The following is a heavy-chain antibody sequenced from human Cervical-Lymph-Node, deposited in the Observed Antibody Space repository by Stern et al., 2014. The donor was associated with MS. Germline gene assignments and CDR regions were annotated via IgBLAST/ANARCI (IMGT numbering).Heavy chain of an antibody. D-gene: IGHD6-19*01. CDR2: IWYDGSNK. J-gene: IGHJ5*02. V-gene: IGHV3-33*01. Sequence: VQLVESGGGVVQPGRSLRLSCAASGFTFSSYGMHWVRQAPGKGLEWVAVIWYDGSNKYYADSVKGRFTISRDNSKNTLYLQMNSLRAEDTAVYYCARAPKPYSSGRNWFDPWGPGTLVTVSS. CDR1: GFTFSSYG. CDR3: ARAPKPYSSGRNWFDP.